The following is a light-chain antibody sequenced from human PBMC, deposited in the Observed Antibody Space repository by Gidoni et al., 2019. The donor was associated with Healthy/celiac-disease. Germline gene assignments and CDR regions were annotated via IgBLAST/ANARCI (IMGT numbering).Light chain of an antibody. Sequence: DSLLTQSPGTLSLSPGERATLSCRASQSVSNIYLAWYQQKPGQAPRLLTYGASSRATGIPDRFSGSGSGTDFTLTISRLQPKDFAVYYCQQYGSLPYTFGQGTKLEIK. CDR3: QQYGSLPYT. J-gene: IGKJ2*01. V-gene: IGKV3-20*01. CDR1: QSVSNIY. CDR2: GAS.